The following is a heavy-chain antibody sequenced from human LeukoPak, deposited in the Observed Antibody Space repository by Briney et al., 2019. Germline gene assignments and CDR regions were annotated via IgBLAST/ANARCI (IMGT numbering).Heavy chain of an antibody. V-gene: IGHV4-61*02. J-gene: IGHJ4*02. Sequence: SQTLSLTCTVSGGSISSGSYYWSWIRQPAGKGLEWIGRIYTSGSTNYNPSLKSRVTISVDTSKNQFSLKLSSVTAADTAVYYCASAKYYDFWSGYYLFDYWGQGTLVTVSS. CDR1: GGSISSGSYY. D-gene: IGHD3-3*01. CDR3: ASAKYYDFWSGYYLFDY. CDR2: IYTSGST.